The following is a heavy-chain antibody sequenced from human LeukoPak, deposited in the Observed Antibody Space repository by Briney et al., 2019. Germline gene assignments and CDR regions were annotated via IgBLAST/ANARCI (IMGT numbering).Heavy chain of an antibody. V-gene: IGHV4-39*01. CDR2: IYYSGST. J-gene: IGHJ3*02. Sequence: SETLSLTCTVSGGSISSSSYYWGWIRQPPGKGLEWIGSIYYSGSTYYNPSLKSRVTISVDTSKNQFSLKLSSVTAADTAVYYCTRPDAGGVAAFDAFDIWGQGTMVTASS. CDR1: GGSISSSSYY. CDR3: TRPDAGGVAAFDAFDI. D-gene: IGHD3-16*01.